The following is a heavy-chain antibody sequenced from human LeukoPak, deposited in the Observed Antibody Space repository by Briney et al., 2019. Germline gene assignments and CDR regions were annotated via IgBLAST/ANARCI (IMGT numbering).Heavy chain of an antibody. CDR3: ARDHGIVVVITLDY. D-gene: IGHD3-22*01. Sequence: ASVKVSCKASGYTFTSYGISWARQAPGQGLEWMGWISAYNGNTNYAQKLQGRVTMTTDTSTSTAYMELRSLRSDDTAVYYCARDHGIVVVITLDYWGQGTLVTVSS. J-gene: IGHJ4*02. CDR1: GYTFTSYG. CDR2: ISAYNGNT. V-gene: IGHV1-18*01.